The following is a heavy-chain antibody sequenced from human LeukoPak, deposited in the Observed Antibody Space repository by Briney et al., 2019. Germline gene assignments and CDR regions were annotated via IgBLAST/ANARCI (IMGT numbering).Heavy chain of an antibody. J-gene: IGHJ4*02. D-gene: IGHD2-15*01. CDR2: ISSIGNYI. CDR3: ARDACTGGSCYPNFDY. V-gene: IGHV3-21*01. CDR1: GFTFSSFS. Sequence: GGALRLSCAASGFTFSSFSMNWVRQAPGKGLEWVSSISSIGNYIYYADSLKGRSTISRDNAKNSLYLQMNSLRADDTAVYYCARDACTGGSCYPNFDYWGQGTLVTVSS.